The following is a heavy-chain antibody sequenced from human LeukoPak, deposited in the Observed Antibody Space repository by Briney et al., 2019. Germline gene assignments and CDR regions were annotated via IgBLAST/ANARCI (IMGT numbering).Heavy chain of an antibody. D-gene: IGHD5-18*01. Sequence: ASVKVSCKASGYTFSSDGVTWVRHAPGQGLEWMCWISAHTGHTSYAQKLQDRITMTTDTSTSTAYMELRSLRSDDTAVYFCARASGYSYGPRDYWGQGTLVTVSS. CDR3: ARASGYSYGPRDY. J-gene: IGHJ4*02. V-gene: IGHV1-18*01. CDR1: GYTFSSDG. CDR2: ISAHTGHT.